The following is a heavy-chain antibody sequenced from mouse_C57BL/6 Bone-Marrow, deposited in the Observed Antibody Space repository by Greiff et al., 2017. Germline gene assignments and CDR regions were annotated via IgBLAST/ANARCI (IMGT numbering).Heavy chain of an antibody. CDR1: GFNIKDDY. CDR3: TRIAY. Sequence: VQLQQSGAELVRPGASVKLSCTASGFNIKDDYMHWVKQRPEQGLEWIGWFFPENGDTEYASKFQGKATITVDTSSNTAYLQLSSLTSEDTAGYYCTRIAYWGQGTLVTVSA. CDR2: FFPENGDT. V-gene: IGHV14-4*01. J-gene: IGHJ3*01.